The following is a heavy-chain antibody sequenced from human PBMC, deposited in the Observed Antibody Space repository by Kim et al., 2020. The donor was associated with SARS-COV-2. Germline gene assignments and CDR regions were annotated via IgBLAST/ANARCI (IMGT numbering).Heavy chain of an antibody. CDR3: ARDFPDGDTDMVNPYYYYYYGMDV. Sequence: GGSLRLSCAASGFTFSSYWMHWVRQAPGKGLVWVSRINSDGSSTSYADSVKGRFTISRDNAKNTLYLQMNSLRAEDTAVYYCARDFPDGDTDMVNPYYYYYYGMDVWGQGTTVTVSS. CDR2: INSDGSST. J-gene: IGHJ6*01. CDR1: GFTFSSYW. D-gene: IGHD5-18*01. V-gene: IGHV3-74*01.